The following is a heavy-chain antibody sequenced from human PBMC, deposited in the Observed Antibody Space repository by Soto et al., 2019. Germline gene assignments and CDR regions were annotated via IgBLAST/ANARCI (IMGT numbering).Heavy chain of an antibody. CDR2: INHSGSP. CDR1: GGSFSGYY. Sequence: QVRLQQWGTGLLKSSETLSLTCAVYGGSFSGYYWSWLRQPPGKGLEWIGEINHSGSPNYNPSLKSRVTISVDTSKNQFSLKMTSVTAVDTAVYYCATANWSHHYFDPWGQGTLVTVSS. V-gene: IGHV4-34*01. CDR3: ATANWSHHYFDP. D-gene: IGHD1-1*01. J-gene: IGHJ5*02.